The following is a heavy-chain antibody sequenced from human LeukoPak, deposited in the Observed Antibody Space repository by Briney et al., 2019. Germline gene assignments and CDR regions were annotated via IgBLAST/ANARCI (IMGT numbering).Heavy chain of an antibody. CDR1: GFTFSSYA. D-gene: IGHD6-13*01. Sequence: TGGSLRLSCAASGFTFSSYAMHWVRQAPGKGLEWVAVISYDGSNKYYADSVKGRFTISRDNSKNTLYLQMNSLRAEDTAVYYCARKHSSSWYGYNWFDPWGQGTLVTVSS. V-gene: IGHV3-30-3*01. CDR3: ARKHSSSWYGYNWFDP. CDR2: ISYDGSNK. J-gene: IGHJ5*02.